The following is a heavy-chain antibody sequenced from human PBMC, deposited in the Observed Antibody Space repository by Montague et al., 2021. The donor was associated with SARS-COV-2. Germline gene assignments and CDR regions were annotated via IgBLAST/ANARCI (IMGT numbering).Heavy chain of an antibody. CDR2: IYHSGTT. V-gene: IGHV4-38-2*01. CDR3: ARPEHVGSCNAFDY. J-gene: IGHJ4*02. Sequence: SETLSLTCAVSGGSISSNYWWRWLRQPPGKGLEWIGNIYHSGTTYYNPSLKSRVIISVDTSNNQFSLKLTSVTAADTAVYYGARPEHVGSCNAFDYWGQGTLVTVSS. D-gene: IGHD2-21*01. CDR1: GGSISSNYW.